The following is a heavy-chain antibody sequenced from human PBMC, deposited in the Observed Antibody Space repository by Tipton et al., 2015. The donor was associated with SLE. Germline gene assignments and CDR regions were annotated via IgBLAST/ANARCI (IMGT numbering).Heavy chain of an antibody. V-gene: IGHV4-34*01. CDR3: ARVRGGSGALDI. D-gene: IGHD3-10*01. CDR1: GGSFSGYY. Sequence: TLPLTCAVYGGSFSGYYWSWIRQPPGKGLEWFGEINHSGSTNYNPSLKSRVTISVDTSKNQFSLKLSSVTAAVTAVYYCARVRGGSGALDIWGQGTLVTVSS. J-gene: IGHJ3*02. CDR2: INHSGST.